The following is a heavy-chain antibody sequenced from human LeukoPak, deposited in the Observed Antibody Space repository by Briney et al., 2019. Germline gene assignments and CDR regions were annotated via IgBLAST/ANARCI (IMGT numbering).Heavy chain of an antibody. CDR2: INTDASNT. CDR3: AGDQSIAGPTTADY. V-gene: IGHV3-74*01. Sequence: GGSLRLSCEASGFTFSRFWMHWVRQAPGKGLVWVSRINTDASNTIYAESVKGRFTISRDNAKNTLYLQMNSLRAEDTAVYYCAGDQSIAGPTTADYWGQGTLVTVSS. D-gene: IGHD1-26*01. J-gene: IGHJ4*02. CDR1: GFTFSRFW.